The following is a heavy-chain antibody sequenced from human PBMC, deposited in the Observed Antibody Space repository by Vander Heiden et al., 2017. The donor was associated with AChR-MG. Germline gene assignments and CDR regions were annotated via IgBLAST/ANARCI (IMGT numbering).Heavy chain of an antibody. CDR1: GSTFTSYD. V-gene: IGHV1-8*01. Sequence: QVQLVQSGAEVKKPGASVMVSCRASGSTFTSYDINWVRQATGPRPGWLGWMNPGSGNTGYAQKFQGRVTMIRDTSISTAYMELRSLTSADTAVYYCARIRPGSGDYRWRDYYGLDVWGQGTTVTVSS. D-gene: IGHD3-3*01. CDR3: ARIRPGSGDYRWRDYYGLDV. J-gene: IGHJ6*02. CDR2: MNPGSGNT.